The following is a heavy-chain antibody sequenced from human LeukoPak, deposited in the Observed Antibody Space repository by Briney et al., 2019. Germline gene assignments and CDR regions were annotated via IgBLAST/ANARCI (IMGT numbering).Heavy chain of an antibody. CDR3: AREPKYSSSSMDYGMDV. Sequence: SETLSLTCTVSSGSISGYYWSWIRQPPGKGLEWIGYIYYTGSTNYNPSLKSRVSISVDTSKNQFSLKLSSVTAADTAVYYCAREPKYSSSSMDYGMDVWGQGTTVTVSS. CDR1: SGSISGYY. D-gene: IGHD6-6*01. J-gene: IGHJ6*02. CDR2: IYYTGST. V-gene: IGHV4-59*01.